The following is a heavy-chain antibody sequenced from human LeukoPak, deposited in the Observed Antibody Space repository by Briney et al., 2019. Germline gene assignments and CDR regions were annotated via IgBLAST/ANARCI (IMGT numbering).Heavy chain of an antibody. D-gene: IGHD6-19*01. V-gene: IGHV3-23*01. CDR3: AKDRSSGWYDAFDI. J-gene: IGHJ3*02. CDR1: GFTFSSYA. CDR2: ISGSGAST. Sequence: GGSLRLSCAASGFTFSSYAMSWVRQAPGKGLQWVSIISGSGASTDYADSVKGRFTISRDNSKNTLYLQMNSLRAEDTAVYYCAKDRSSGWYDAFDIWGQGTMVTVSS.